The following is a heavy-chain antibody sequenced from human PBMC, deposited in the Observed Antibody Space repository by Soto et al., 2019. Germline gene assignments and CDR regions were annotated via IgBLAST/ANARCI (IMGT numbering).Heavy chain of an antibody. CDR1: AYSISSGYY. D-gene: IGHD3-9*01. Sequence: TLALTCAVSAYSISSGYYWGWIRQHPGKGLEWIGYIYYSGSTYYNPSLKSRVTISVDTSKNQFSLKLSSVTAADTAVYYCARERNYDILTGYSYFDYWGQGTLVTVSS. V-gene: IGHV4-31*11. CDR3: ARERNYDILTGYSYFDY. CDR2: IYYSGST. J-gene: IGHJ4*02.